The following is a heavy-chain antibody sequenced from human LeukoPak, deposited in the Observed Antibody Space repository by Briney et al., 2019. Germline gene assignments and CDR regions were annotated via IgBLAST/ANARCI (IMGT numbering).Heavy chain of an antibody. D-gene: IGHD5-24*01. CDR1: GFTFSSYA. CDR2: ISGSGGST. Sequence: SGGSLRLSCAASGFTFSSYAMSWVRQAPGKGLERVSAISGSGGSTYYADSVKGRFTISRDNSKNTLHLQMNSLRAEDTAVYYCAKAPEMATMVYWGQGTLVTVSS. V-gene: IGHV3-23*01. J-gene: IGHJ4*02. CDR3: AKAPEMATMVY.